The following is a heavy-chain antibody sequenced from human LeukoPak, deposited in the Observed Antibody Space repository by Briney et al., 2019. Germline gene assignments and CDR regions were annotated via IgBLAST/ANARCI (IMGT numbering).Heavy chain of an antibody. CDR3: ARDLTVTIPAEGY. J-gene: IGHJ4*02. V-gene: IGHV1-18*01. Sequence: GASVKVSCKASGYTFTSYGISWVRQAPGQGLEWMGWISAYNGNTNYAQKLQGRVTMTTDTSTSTAYVELRSLRSDDTAVYYCARDLTVTIPAEGYWGQGTLVTVSS. CDR1: GYTFTSYG. D-gene: IGHD4-17*01. CDR2: ISAYNGNT.